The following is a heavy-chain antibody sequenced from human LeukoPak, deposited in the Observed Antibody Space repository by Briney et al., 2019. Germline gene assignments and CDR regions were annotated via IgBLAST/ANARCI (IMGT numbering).Heavy chain of an antibody. J-gene: IGHJ6*02. D-gene: IGHD2-2*01. V-gene: IGHV3-66*01. CDR2: IYSGGST. CDR1: GFTVSSNY. CDR3: ARDSRHCSSTSCSSYLDYYYGMDV. Sequence: GGSLRLSCAASGFTVSSNYMSWVRQAPGKGLEWVSVIYSGGSTYYADSVKGRFTISRDNSKNTLYLQMNSLRAEDTAVYYCARDSRHCSSTSCSSYLDYYYGMDVWGQGTTVTVSS.